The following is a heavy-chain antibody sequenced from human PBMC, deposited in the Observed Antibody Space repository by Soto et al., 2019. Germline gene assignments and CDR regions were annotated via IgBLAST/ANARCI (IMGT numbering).Heavy chain of an antibody. Sequence: QVQLQQWGAGLLKPSETLSLTCAVYGGSFSGYYWSWIRQPPGKGLEWIGEINHSGSTNYNPSLKSRVTISVDTSKNQFSLKLSSVTAADTAVYYCAARARAIVVVVAATKPATGGYMDVWGKGTTVTVSS. D-gene: IGHD2-15*01. CDR1: GGSFSGYY. CDR2: INHSGST. CDR3: AARARAIVVVVAATKPATGGYMDV. J-gene: IGHJ6*03. V-gene: IGHV4-34*01.